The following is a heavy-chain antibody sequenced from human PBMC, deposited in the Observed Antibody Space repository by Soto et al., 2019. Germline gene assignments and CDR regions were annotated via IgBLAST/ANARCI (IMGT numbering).Heavy chain of an antibody. J-gene: IGHJ3*02. D-gene: IGHD3-16*01. V-gene: IGHV3-30*14. CDR3: ASDPRGTDAFDI. Sequence: GGSLRLSCAASGFTFSSYAMHWVRQAPGKGLEWVAVISYDGSNKYYADSVKGRFTISRDNSKNTLYLQMNSLRAEDTAVYYCASDPRGTDAFDIWGQGTMVTVSS. CDR1: GFTFSSYA. CDR2: ISYDGSNK.